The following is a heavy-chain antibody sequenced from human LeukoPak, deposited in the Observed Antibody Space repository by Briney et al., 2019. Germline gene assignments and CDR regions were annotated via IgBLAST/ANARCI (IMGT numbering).Heavy chain of an antibody. CDR3: ARDLVRGGDSSGTPNDY. J-gene: IGHJ4*02. CDR1: GYTFTSYG. D-gene: IGHD3-22*01. Sequence: ASVKVSCKASGYTFTSYGISWVRQAPGQGLEWMGWISAYNGNTNYAQKLQGRVTMTTDTSTSTAYMELRSLRSDDAAVYYCARDLVRGGDSSGTPNDYWGQGTLVTVSS. CDR2: ISAYNGNT. V-gene: IGHV1-18*01.